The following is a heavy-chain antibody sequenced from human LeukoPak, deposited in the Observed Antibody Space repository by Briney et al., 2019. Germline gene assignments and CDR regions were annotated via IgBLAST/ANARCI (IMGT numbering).Heavy chain of an antibody. CDR1: GFTFSSYA. Sequence: GGSLRLSCAASGFTFSSYAMHWVRQAPGKGLEYVSAISSNGGSTYYANSVKGRFTISRDNSKNTLYLQMGSLRAEDMALYYCTKDRYTSSWSYFDYWGQGTLVTVSS. CDR2: ISSNGGST. V-gene: IGHV3-64*01. J-gene: IGHJ4*02. CDR3: TKDRYTSSWSYFDY. D-gene: IGHD6-13*01.